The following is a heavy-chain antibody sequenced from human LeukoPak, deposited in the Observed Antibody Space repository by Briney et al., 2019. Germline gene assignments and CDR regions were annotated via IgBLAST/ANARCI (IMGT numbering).Heavy chain of an antibody. CDR1: GGTFGSYA. CDR2: IIPIFGTA. J-gene: IGHJ4*02. CDR3: AREKYYYDSSGYPTFDY. Sequence: SSVKVSCKASGGTFGSYAISWVRQAPGQGLEWMGRIIPIFGTANYAQKFQGRVTITTDESTSTAYMELSSLRSEDTAVYYCAREKYYYDSSGYPTFDYWGQGTLVTVSS. D-gene: IGHD3-22*01. V-gene: IGHV1-69*05.